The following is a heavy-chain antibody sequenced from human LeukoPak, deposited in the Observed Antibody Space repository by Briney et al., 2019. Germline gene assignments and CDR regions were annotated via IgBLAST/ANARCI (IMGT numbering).Heavy chain of an antibody. Sequence: ASVKVSCKASGYTFTSYDINWVRQATGQGLEWMGWMNPNSGNTGYAQKFQGRVTMTRNTSISTAYMELSSLRSEDTAVYYCARGQINDFWSGYSPGNNWFDPWGQRTLVTVSS. CDR3: ARGQINDFWSGYSPGNNWFDP. J-gene: IGHJ5*02. CDR1: GYTFTSYD. CDR2: MNPNSGNT. D-gene: IGHD3-3*01. V-gene: IGHV1-8*01.